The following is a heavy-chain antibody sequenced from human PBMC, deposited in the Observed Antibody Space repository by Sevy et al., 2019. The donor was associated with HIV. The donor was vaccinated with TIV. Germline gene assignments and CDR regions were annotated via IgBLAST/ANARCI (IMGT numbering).Heavy chain of an antibody. V-gene: IGHV3-30*18. D-gene: IGHD2-15*01. J-gene: IGHJ1*01. CDR3: AKDRDIVIVLGATALRQ. Sequence: GGSLRLSCAASGFTIRTYNMNWVRQAPGKGLEWVAVISYDGRHKYYADSVKGRFTISRDNSKNTLDLQMNSLRAEDTAVYYCAKDRDIVIVLGATALRQWGQGTLVTVSS. CDR2: ISYDGRHK. CDR1: GFTIRTYN.